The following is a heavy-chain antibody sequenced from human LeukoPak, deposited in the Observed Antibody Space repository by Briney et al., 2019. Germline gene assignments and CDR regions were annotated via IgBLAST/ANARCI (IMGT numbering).Heavy chain of an antibody. J-gene: IGHJ4*02. CDR2: ISISSSFI. D-gene: IGHD2-2*01. V-gene: IGHV3-21*01. Sequence: GGSLRLACAASGFTFSRYSINWVRQAPGKGLEWLSSISISSSFIYYADSVKGRFTISRDNAKNSLYLQMNSLRAEDTAVYYCARDPPLGPCSTISCPHLDYWGQGTLVTVSS. CDR1: GFTFSRYS. CDR3: ARDPPLGPCSTISCPHLDY.